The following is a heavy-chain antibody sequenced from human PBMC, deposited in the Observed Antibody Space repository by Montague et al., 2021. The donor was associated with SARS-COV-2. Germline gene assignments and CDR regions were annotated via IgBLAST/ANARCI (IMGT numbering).Heavy chain of an antibody. V-gene: IGHV4-59*01. D-gene: IGHD2-8*01. CDR3: ARLLRSCTNGVCRTYYYYALDV. CDR1: GGSISGFY. CDR2: IYYSGST. Sequence: SETLSLTCTVSGGSISGFYWSWIRQPPGKGLEWIGYIYYSGSTKYNPSLESRVAVSVDRSKNQFSLKLTSVTAADTAVYYCARLLRSCTNGVCRTYYYYALDVWGQGTTVTVSS. J-gene: IGHJ6*02.